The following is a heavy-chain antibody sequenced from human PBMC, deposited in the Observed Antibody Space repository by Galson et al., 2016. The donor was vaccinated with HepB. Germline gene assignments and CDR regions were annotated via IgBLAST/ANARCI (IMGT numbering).Heavy chain of an antibody. Sequence: SVKVSCKASGYTFTAYSIYWVRQAPGQGLEWMGFINPNVGSTTFAQKFQDRVTMTRDTSTSTVFMELSSLRSEDTAVYFCARGDLNYYYALDVWGQGTTVTVSS. J-gene: IGHJ6*02. CDR1: GYTFTAYS. V-gene: IGHV1-46*01. CDR2: INPNVGST. CDR3: ARGDLNYYYALDV. D-gene: IGHD3-3*01.